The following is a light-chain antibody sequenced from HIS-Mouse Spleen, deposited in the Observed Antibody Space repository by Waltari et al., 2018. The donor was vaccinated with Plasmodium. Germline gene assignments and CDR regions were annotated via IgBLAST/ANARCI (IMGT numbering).Light chain of an antibody. J-gene: IGLJ3*02. CDR1: ALPKQY. Sequence: SYELTQPPSVSVSPGQTARITCSGDALPKQYAYWYQQKPGQAPVLVIYKDSERPPGIPERFSGSSSGTTVTLNISGVQAEDEADYYCQSADSSGTYWVFGGGTKLTVL. CDR3: QSADSSGTYWV. CDR2: KDS. V-gene: IGLV3-25*03.